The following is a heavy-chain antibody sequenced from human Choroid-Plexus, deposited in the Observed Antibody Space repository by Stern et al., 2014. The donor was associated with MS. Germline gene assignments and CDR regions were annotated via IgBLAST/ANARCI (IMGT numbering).Heavy chain of an antibody. V-gene: IGHV3-23*04. CDR3: AKWPHHIAVAGTRYFQH. J-gene: IGHJ1*01. CDR1: GFSFSTYA. D-gene: IGHD6-19*01. CDR2: ISGRCWPT. Sequence: EVQLVESGGGLVQPGGSLRLSCAASGFSFSTYAMSWVRQPPGKGLQWVSVISGRCWPTYNADSVKGRFTISRDNSKNSLYLQMDSLRADDTAVYYCAKWPHHIAVAGTRYFQHWGQGTLVTVSS.